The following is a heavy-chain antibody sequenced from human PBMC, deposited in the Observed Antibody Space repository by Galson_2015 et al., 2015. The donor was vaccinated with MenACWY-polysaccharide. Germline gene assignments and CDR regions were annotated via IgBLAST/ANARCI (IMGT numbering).Heavy chain of an antibody. D-gene: IGHD2-2*01. CDR3: ARVRYSTGKYQFDY. V-gene: IGHV3-23*01. CDR1: GSTFSNYA. Sequence: SLRLSCAASGSTFSNYAMSWVRQAPGKGLEWVSTIGGSGSNTHYADSVKGRFTISRDNSKNTLSLQMSSLRAEDTAVYYCARVRYSTGKYQFDYWGQGTLVAVSS. J-gene: IGHJ4*02. CDR2: IGGSGSNT.